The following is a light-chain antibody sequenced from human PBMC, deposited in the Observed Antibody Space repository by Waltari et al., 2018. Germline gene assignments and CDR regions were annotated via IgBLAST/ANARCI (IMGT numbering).Light chain of an antibody. CDR2: EVS. CDR3: CSYAGSSTFVV. V-gene: IGLV2-23*02. Sequence: QSALTQPASVSGSPGPSTTISCTGTSSDVGSYNLVSWYQQHPGKAPKLMIYEVSKRPAEVSIRFAGAMSGDTASLTISGLQAEDEADYYCCSYAGSSTFVVFGGGTNLTVL. CDR1: SSDVGSYNL. J-gene: IGLJ2*01.